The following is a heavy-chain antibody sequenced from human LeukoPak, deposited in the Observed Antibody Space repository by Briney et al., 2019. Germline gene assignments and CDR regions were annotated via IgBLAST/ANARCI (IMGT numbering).Heavy chain of an antibody. CDR1: GYTFIGYY. Sequence: VSVKVSCTASGYTFIGYYIHWVRQAPGQGLEWMGWINPNGGRINYAQKFQGRVTMTRDTSISTAYMELSRLRSDDSAVYYCARDQRLVAGTFYFDYWGQGTLVTVSS. J-gene: IGHJ4*02. D-gene: IGHD6-19*01. CDR3: ARDQRLVAGTFYFDY. CDR2: INPNGGRI. V-gene: IGHV1-2*02.